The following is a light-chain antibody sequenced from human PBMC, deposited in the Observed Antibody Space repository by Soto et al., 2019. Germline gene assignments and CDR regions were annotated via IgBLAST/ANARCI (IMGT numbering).Light chain of an antibody. J-gene: IGKJ1*01. CDR2: GAS. CDR1: QSINAH. Sequence: EVVMTQSPATLSVSPGERVTLSCRASQSINAHLAWYQQKPGQAPRLLIHGASTRATGIPARFSGSGFGAVFIHDISSLQHEEVAVYDCQQYNTWLWTFGQGTKVEIQ. V-gene: IGKV3-15*01. CDR3: QQYNTWLWT.